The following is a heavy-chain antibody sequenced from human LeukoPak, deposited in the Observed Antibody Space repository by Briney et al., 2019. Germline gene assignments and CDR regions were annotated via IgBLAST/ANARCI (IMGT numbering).Heavy chain of an antibody. D-gene: IGHD3-16*02. J-gene: IGHJ4*02. CDR2: ISFSCTYI. CDR1: GFTFSTYS. Sequence: GRSLRLSCAVSGFTFSTYSMNWVPQAPRKGLEWVSSISFSCTYIYYADSVKGRFTIYRDNAKNPLYLQVSSLRAEDTAMYYCAKYLNYDYVWGSYRWDRNPSYDYWGQGTLVTVSS. V-gene: IGHV3-21*01. CDR3: AKYLNYDYVWGSYRWDRNPSYDY.